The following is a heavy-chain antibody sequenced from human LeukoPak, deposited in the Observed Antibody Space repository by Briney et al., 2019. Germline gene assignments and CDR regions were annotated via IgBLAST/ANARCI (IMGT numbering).Heavy chain of an antibody. Sequence: GGSLRLSCAASGFTFSDYGMNWVRQAPGKGLEWLSYITGTSVTIYYAESVKGRFTISRDNAKNSLYLQINSLRAEDTAVYYCARGRVAATSVTSYWGQGTLVTVSS. CDR1: GFTFSDYG. D-gene: IGHD2-15*01. J-gene: IGHJ4*02. CDR3: ARGRVAATSVTSY. CDR2: ITGTSVTI. V-gene: IGHV3-48*01.